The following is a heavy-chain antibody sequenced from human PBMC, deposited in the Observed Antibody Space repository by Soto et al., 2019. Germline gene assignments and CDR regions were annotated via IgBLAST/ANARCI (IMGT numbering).Heavy chain of an antibody. D-gene: IGHD5-12*01. CDR3: ARLIVATIGTYYYYMDV. Sequence: GESLQISCNGSGYSFTSYWIGWVRQMPGKGLEWMGIIYPGDSDTRYSPSFQGQVTISADKSISTAYLQWSSLKASDTAMYYCARLIVATIGTYYYYMDVWGKGTTVTVSS. V-gene: IGHV5-51*01. CDR1: GYSFTSYW. CDR2: IYPGDSDT. J-gene: IGHJ6*03.